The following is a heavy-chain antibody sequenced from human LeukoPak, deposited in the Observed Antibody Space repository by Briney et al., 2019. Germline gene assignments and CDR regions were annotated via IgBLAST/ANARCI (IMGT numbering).Heavy chain of an antibody. CDR2: IYTSGST. Sequence: SETLSLTCTVSGGSISSYYWGWIRQPAGNGLEWIGRIYTSGSTNYNPSLKSRVTMSVDTSKNQFSLKLSSVTAADTAVYYCARSGYSSGFPPFYYYMDVWGKGTTVTVSS. CDR1: GGSISSYY. V-gene: IGHV4-4*07. CDR3: ARSGYSSGFPPFYYYMDV. D-gene: IGHD6-19*01. J-gene: IGHJ6*03.